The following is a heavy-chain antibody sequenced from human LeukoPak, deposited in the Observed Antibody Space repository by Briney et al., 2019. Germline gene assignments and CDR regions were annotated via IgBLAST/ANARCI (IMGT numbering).Heavy chain of an antibody. CDR3: ARVSGSIVARSAWFDS. D-gene: IGHD6-6*01. CDR2: ISAYDGYT. J-gene: IGHJ5*01. Sequence: ASVKVSCKASGGTFSSYAISWVRQAPGQGLEWMGWISAYDGYTNHAQKFQGRVTMTTDVSTSTAYMELRSPRSDDTAVYYCARVSGSIVARSAWFDSWGQGTLVTVSS. V-gene: IGHV1-18*01. CDR1: GGTFSSYA.